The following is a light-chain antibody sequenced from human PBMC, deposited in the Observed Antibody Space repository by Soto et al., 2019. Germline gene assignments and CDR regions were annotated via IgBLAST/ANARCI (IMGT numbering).Light chain of an antibody. CDR3: QQCSSAPPYT. J-gene: IGKJ2*01. V-gene: IGKV1-39*01. CDR1: QSISTY. Sequence: DIQMTQSPSSLSASVGDTVTIACRASQSISTYLNWYRQKPGKAPRLLIYAASDLQTGVPSRFSGSGSGTDFTLTISSLQPEDFATYYCQQCSSAPPYTFGQGTKLEMK. CDR2: AAS.